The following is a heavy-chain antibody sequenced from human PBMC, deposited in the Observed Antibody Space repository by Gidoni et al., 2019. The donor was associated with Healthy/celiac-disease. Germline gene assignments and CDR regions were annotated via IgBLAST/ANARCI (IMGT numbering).Heavy chain of an antibody. V-gene: IGHV1-2*04. CDR1: GYTFTGYY. Sequence: QVQLVQSGAEVKKPGASVKVSCKASGYTFTGYYMHWVRQAPGQGLEWMGWINPNSGGTNYAQKFQGWVTMTRDTSISTAYMELSRLRSDDTAVYYCARGTIVVVIPYYYGMDVWGQGTTVTVSS. CDR2: INPNSGGT. J-gene: IGHJ6*02. D-gene: IGHD3-22*01. CDR3: ARGTIVVVIPYYYGMDV.